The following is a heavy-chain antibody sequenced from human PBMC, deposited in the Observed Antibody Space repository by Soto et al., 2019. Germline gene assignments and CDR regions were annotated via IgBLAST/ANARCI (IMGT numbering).Heavy chain of an antibody. V-gene: IGHV3-7*03. CDR2: INQDGSEK. D-gene: IGHD3-3*01. CDR3: ARAKSDFWDGCSSLGLYYLDF. CDR1: GFTFSSYW. Sequence: EVQLVESGGGLVQPGGSLRLSCAASGFTFSSYWMSWVRQAPGKGLEWVANINQDGSEKYYVDSVKGRFTISRDDAKNSLYLQMNSLRAEDTAVYYCARAKSDFWDGCSSLGLYYLDFWGRGTLVTVSS. J-gene: IGHJ4*02.